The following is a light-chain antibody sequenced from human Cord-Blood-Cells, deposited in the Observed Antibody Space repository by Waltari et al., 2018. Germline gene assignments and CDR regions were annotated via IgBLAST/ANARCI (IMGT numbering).Light chain of an antibody. CDR1: SSHIGSNT. CDR3: AAWDDSLNGSYWV. CDR2: SNN. Sequence: QSVLTQPPSASGTPGQRVTISCSGTSSHIGSNTANWYQQLPGTAPKLLIYSNNQRPSGVPDRFSGSKSGTSASLAISGLQSEDEADYYCAAWDDSLNGSYWVFGGGTKLTVL. V-gene: IGLV1-44*01. J-gene: IGLJ3*02.